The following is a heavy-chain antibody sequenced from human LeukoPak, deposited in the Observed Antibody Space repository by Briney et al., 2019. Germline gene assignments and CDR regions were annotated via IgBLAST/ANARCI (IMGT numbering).Heavy chain of an antibody. J-gene: IGHJ4*02. Sequence: GGSLRLSCAASGFTFSNYWMLWVRQAPGKGLESVSRINTDGTVTTYADSVKGRFTVSRDNADNTMFLQMNSVRDENTAVYYCATKQWLAPPPDSWGQGTPVSVS. CDR2: INTDGTVT. CDR1: GFTFSNYW. CDR3: ATKQWLAPPPDS. D-gene: IGHD6-19*01. V-gene: IGHV3-74*01.